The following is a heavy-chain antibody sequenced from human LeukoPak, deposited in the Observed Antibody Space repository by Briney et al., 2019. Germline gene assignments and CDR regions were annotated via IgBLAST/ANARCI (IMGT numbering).Heavy chain of an antibody. Sequence: GGSLRLSCAASGFPFTNYAMSWVRQAPGKGLEWVSVISGNGGDTYYVDSVKGRFTISRDSSKDTLYLQMNSLRAEDTAVYYCARGGVTAMFDYWGQGTLVTVSS. CDR1: GFPFTNYA. CDR3: ARGGVTAMFDY. J-gene: IGHJ4*02. CDR2: ISGNGGDT. D-gene: IGHD2-21*02. V-gene: IGHV3-23*01.